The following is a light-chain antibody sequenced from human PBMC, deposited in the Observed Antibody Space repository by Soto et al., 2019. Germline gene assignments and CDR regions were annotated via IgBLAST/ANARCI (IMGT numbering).Light chain of an antibody. Sequence: PGERATVSCRASQSVGGSSLAWYQQRPGQAPRLLIYDTSKRATGIPDRFSGSGSGTDFTLTISRLEPEDSAVYYCQQYQNSPRTFGQGTKGDIK. J-gene: IGKJ1*01. CDR1: QSVGGSS. CDR3: QQYQNSPRT. CDR2: DTS. V-gene: IGKV3-20*01.